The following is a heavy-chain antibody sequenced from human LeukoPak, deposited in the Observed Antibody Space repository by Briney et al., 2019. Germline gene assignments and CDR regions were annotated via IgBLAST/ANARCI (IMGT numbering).Heavy chain of an antibody. Sequence: GGSLRLSCAASGFTLSSYAMSWVRQAPGKGLEWVANIKQDGSEKYYVDSVKGRFTISRDNAENSLYLQMNSLRAEDTAVYYCARGHSSGWYYFDYWGQGTLVTVSS. CDR1: GFTLSSYA. CDR3: ARGHSSGWYYFDY. V-gene: IGHV3-7*01. J-gene: IGHJ4*02. CDR2: IKQDGSEK. D-gene: IGHD6-19*01.